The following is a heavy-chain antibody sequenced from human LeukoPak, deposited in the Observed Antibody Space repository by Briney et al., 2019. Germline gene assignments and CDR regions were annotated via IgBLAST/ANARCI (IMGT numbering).Heavy chain of an antibody. Sequence: ASVKVSCKASGGTFSSYAISWVRQAPGQGLEWMGGIIPIFGTANYAQKFQGRVTITTDESTSTAYMELSSLRSEDTAVYYCASPGGYYDSSGYYDFDYWGQGTLVTASS. CDR3: ASPGGYYDSSGYYDFDY. V-gene: IGHV1-69*05. J-gene: IGHJ4*02. CDR1: GGTFSSYA. CDR2: IIPIFGTA. D-gene: IGHD3-22*01.